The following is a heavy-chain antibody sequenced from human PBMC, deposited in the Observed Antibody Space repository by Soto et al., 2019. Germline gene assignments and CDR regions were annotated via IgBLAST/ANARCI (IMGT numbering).Heavy chain of an antibody. J-gene: IGHJ6*02. CDR3: ASSSIAAAGYYYYYGMDV. Sequence: PSETLSLTCAVSGGSISSYYWSWIRQPAGKGLEWIGRIYTSGSTNYNPSLKSRVTMSVDTSKNQSSLKLSSVTAADTAVYYCASSSIAAAGYYYYYGMDVWGQGTTVTVSS. D-gene: IGHD6-13*01. CDR2: IYTSGST. CDR1: GGSISSYY. V-gene: IGHV4-4*07.